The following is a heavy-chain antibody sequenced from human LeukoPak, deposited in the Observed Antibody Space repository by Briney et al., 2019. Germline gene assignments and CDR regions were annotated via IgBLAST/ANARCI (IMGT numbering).Heavy chain of an antibody. J-gene: IGHJ4*02. D-gene: IGHD3-16*01. Sequence: SETLSLTCSVSGASVSSLHWNWIRQSPGKGLEWIGNIYSPGTTKYNPSLKSRVTLSLDTSKNQFSLRLTSVTAADTAVYFCTEGYYEPFDSWGQGILVTVSS. V-gene: IGHV4-59*02. CDR1: GASVSSLH. CDR2: IYSPGTT. CDR3: TEGYYEPFDS.